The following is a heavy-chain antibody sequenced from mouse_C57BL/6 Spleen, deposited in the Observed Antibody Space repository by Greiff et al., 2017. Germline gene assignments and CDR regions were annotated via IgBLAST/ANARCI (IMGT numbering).Heavy chain of an antibody. CDR2: IYPGSGNT. V-gene: IGHV1-76*01. CDR3: ARCDGYYVLDY. Sequence: VQLQQSGAELVRPGASVKLSCKASGYTFTDYYINWVKQRPGQGLEWIARIYPGSGNTYYNEKFKGKATLTAEKSSSTAYLQLSSLTSEDSAVYFCARCDGYYVLDYWGQGTTLTVSS. CDR1: GYTFTDYY. J-gene: IGHJ2*01. D-gene: IGHD2-3*01.